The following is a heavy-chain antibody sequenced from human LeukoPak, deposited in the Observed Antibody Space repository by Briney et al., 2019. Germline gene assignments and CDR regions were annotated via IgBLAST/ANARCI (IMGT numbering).Heavy chain of an antibody. J-gene: IGHJ4*02. CDR1: GFTFSSYT. V-gene: IGHV3-23*01. D-gene: IGHD2-2*02. Sequence: GGSLRLSCAASGFTFSSYTMSWVRQAPGKGLEWVSTITTSDGNTYYADSVKGRFTVSRDNSKNTLFLQMNSLRAEDTAVYYCARDAPYTPGGDCWGQGSLVTVSS. CDR3: ARDAPYTPGGDC. CDR2: ITTSDGNT.